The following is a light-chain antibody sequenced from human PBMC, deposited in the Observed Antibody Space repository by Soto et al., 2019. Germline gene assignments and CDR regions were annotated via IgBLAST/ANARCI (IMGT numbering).Light chain of an antibody. CDR1: SSEVGGYNY. Sequence: QSALTQPRSVSGSPGQSVTISCTGTSSEVGGYNYVSWYQQHPGKAPKLMTYDVSKRPSGVPDRFSGSKSDSTASLTISGLQAEDEADYYCCSYAGSYAYVFGTGTKVTVL. J-gene: IGLJ1*01. CDR3: CSYAGSYAYV. V-gene: IGLV2-11*01. CDR2: DVS.